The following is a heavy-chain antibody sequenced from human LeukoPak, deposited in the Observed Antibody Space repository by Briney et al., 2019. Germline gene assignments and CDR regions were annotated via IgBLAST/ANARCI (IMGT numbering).Heavy chain of an antibody. J-gene: IGHJ3*02. CDR2: INHSEST. CDR3: ARGGLRYFDWLPPTHAFDI. Sequence: SETLSLTCAVYGGSFSGYYWSWIRQPPGKGLEWIGEINHSESTNYNPSLKSRVTISVDTSKNQFSLKLSSVTAADTAVYYCARGGLRYFDWLPPTHAFDIWGQGTMVTVSS. D-gene: IGHD3-9*01. V-gene: IGHV4-34*01. CDR1: GGSFSGYY.